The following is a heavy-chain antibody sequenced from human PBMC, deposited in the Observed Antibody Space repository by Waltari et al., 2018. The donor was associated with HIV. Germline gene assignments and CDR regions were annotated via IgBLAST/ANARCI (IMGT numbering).Heavy chain of an antibody. CDR3: ARDYCSSTSCTVDY. J-gene: IGHJ4*02. D-gene: IGHD2-2*01. CDR1: GFIFRTHS. V-gene: IGHV3-48*01. Sequence: EVQLVESGGGLVQPGGSLRLSCAASGFIFRTHSMNWVRQAPGKGLEWVSHISSSSTTIYYADSVKGRFTISRDNAKNSLYLQMNSLRAEDTAVYYCARDYCSSTSCTVDYWGQGTLVTVSS. CDR2: ISSSSTTI.